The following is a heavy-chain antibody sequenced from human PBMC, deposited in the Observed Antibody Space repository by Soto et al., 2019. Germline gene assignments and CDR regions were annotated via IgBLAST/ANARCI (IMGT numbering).Heavy chain of an antibody. CDR2: ISFDGRNE. D-gene: IGHD5-18*01. V-gene: IGHV3-30*03. CDR3: ARDQRGYNYGPLDY. J-gene: IGHJ4*02. Sequence: GGSLRLSCEASGFTFKNYGIHWVRQAPGKGLEWVALISFDGRNEYYGDSVKGRFTISRDNSKNTLYLQMNNLGTEDTALYYCARDQRGYNYGPLDYWGQGILVTVSS. CDR1: GFTFKNYG.